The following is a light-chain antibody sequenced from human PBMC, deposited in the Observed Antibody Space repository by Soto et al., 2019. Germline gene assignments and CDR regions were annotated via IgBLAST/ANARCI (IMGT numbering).Light chain of an antibody. V-gene: IGKV3-20*01. J-gene: IGKJ4*01. CDR2: GAS. CDR1: QSVISTY. CDR3: QYYGSPPLT. Sequence: ERVLTQSPGTLSLSPEERATLSCRASQSVISTYLAWYQQKPGQAPRLLIYGASSRATGIPDRFSGSGSGTDFTLTISRLEPEDFAVYYCQYYGSPPLTFGGGTKVEIK.